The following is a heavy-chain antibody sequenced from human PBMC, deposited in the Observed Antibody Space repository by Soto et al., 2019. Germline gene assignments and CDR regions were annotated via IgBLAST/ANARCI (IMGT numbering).Heavy chain of an antibody. V-gene: IGHV3-48*02. D-gene: IGHD3-22*01. CDR2: ISSSSSTI. Sequence: GGSLRLSCAASGFTFSSYSMNWVRQAPGKGLEWVSYISSSSSTISYADSVKGRFTISRDKAKNSLYLQMNSLRDEDTAVYYCARVGYYYDSSGYSRLDAFDIWGQGTMVTVSS. J-gene: IGHJ3*02. CDR1: GFTFSSYS. CDR3: ARVGYYYDSSGYSRLDAFDI.